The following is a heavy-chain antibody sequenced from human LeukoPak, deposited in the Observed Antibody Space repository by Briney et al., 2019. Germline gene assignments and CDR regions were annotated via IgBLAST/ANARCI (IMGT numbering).Heavy chain of an antibody. CDR3: AKDTGVYSSGWYPYFDY. CDR1: GFTFSSYA. CDR2: ISGSGGNT. D-gene: IGHD6-19*01. V-gene: IGHV3-23*01. J-gene: IGHJ4*02. Sequence: PGGSLRLSCAASGFTFSSYAMSWVRQAPGKGLEWVSAISGSGGNTYYADSVKGRFTNSRDNSRNTLYLQMNSLRAEDTAVYYFAKDTGVYSSGWYPYFDYWGQGTLVTVSS.